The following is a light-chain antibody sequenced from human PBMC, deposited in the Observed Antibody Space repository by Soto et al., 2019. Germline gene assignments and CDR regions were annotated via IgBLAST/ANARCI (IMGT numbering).Light chain of an antibody. CDR1: SSDVGGYNY. CDR2: DVS. J-gene: IGLJ3*02. V-gene: IGLV2-11*01. CDR3: CSYAGSYPWV. Sequence: QSALTQPRSVSGSPGQSVTISCTGTSSDVGGYNYVSWYQQHPGKAPKVMIYDVSKRPSGVPDRFSGSKSGNTASLIISGLQAEDEADYYCCSYAGSYPWVFGGGTKLTVL.